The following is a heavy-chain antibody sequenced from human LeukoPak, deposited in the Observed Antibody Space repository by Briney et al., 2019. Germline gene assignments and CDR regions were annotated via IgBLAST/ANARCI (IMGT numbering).Heavy chain of an antibody. CDR1: GGTFSSYA. Sequence: SVKVSCKASGGTFSSYAISWVRQAPGQGLEWMGGIIPIFGTANYAQKFQGRVTITTDESTSTAYMELSSLRSEDTAVYYCARGGDRYSSSWPFDYWGQGTLVTVSS. D-gene: IGHD6-13*01. CDR3: ARGGDRYSSSWPFDY. V-gene: IGHV1-69*05. CDR2: IIPIFGTA. J-gene: IGHJ4*02.